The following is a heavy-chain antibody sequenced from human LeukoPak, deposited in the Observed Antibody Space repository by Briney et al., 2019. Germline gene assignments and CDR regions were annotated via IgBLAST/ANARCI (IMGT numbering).Heavy chain of an antibody. CDR2: ISSSGGTI. D-gene: IGHD3-10*01. V-gene: IGHV3-48*03. Sequence: PGMSLRLSCAASGFTFSSYEMTWVRQAPGKGLEWVSYISSSGGTIYYADSVKGRFTISRDNAKNSLYLQMNSLRAEDTAVYYCARDRGFDFWGQGTLVTVSS. J-gene: IGHJ4*02. CDR1: GFTFSSYE. CDR3: ARDRGFDF.